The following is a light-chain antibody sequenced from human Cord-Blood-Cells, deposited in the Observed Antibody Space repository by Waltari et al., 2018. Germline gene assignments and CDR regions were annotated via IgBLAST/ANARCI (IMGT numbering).Light chain of an antibody. CDR3: AAWDDSLNGRV. CDR1: SSNIGNNA. J-gene: IGLJ3*02. CDR2: YDD. V-gene: IGLV1-36*01. Sequence: QSVLTQPPSVSEAPRQRVTISCSGSSSNIGNNAVNWYQQLPGKAPKLPSYYDDLLPSGVSDRFSGSKSGTSASRAISGLQSEDEADYYCAAWDDSLNGRVFGGGTKLTVL.